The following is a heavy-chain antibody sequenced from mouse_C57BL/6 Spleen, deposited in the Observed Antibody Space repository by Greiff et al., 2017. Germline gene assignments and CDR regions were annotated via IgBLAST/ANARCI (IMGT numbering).Heavy chain of an antibody. Sequence: VQLQQSGAELARPGASVKLSCKASGYTFTSYGISWVKQSTGPGLEWIGEIYPRSGNPYYNAKLKGKATLTADQSSSTAYIERRSLTSEDAAVYFCARQVYPARDYWGQGTSGTVSS. D-gene: IGHD2-1*01. CDR3: ARQVYPARDY. CDR1: GYTFTSYG. J-gene: IGHJ4*01. V-gene: IGHV1-81*01. CDR2: IYPRSGNP.